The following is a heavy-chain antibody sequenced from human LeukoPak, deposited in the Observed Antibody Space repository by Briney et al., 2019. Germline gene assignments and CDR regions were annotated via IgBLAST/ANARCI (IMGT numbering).Heavy chain of an antibody. J-gene: IGHJ4*02. D-gene: IGHD3/OR15-3a*01. CDR1: GFTFSGSA. CDR2: IRSKSNSYAT. Sequence: GGSLRLSCAASGFTFSGSAMHWVRQASGKGLEWVSRIRSKSNSYATAYAASVKGRFTISIDDSKNTAYLQMSSLKTEDTAVYYCTSRGLTFDYWGQGTMVTVSS. CDR3: TSRGLTFDY. V-gene: IGHV3-73*01.